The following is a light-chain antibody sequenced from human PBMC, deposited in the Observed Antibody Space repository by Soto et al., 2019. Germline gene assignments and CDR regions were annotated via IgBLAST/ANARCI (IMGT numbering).Light chain of an antibody. CDR2: EVN. Sequence: SVLTQPASVSGSPGQSITISCTGTSSDVGGYNYVSWYQQHPGKAPKLMIYEVNNRPSGVSNRFSGSKSGNTASLTISGLQAEDEADYYCISYTSSSTRVFGGGTKLTVL. CDR1: SSDVGGYNY. CDR3: ISYTSSSTRV. V-gene: IGLV2-14*01. J-gene: IGLJ2*01.